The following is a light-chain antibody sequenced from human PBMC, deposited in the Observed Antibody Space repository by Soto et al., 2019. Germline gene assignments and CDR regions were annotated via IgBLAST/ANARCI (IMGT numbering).Light chain of an antibody. CDR2: GAS. CDR1: QSINSN. V-gene: IGKV3-20*01. CDR3: QQYGSSGT. Sequence: EIVMTQSPVTLSLSQGESATLSCRASQSINSNLAWYQQKPGQAPSLLIYGASNRATGIPDRFSGSGSGTDFTLTISRLEPEEFAVDYCQQYGSSGTFGQGTKVDIK. J-gene: IGKJ1*01.